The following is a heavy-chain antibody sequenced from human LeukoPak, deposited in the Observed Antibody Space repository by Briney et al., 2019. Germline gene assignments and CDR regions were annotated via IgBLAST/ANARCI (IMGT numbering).Heavy chain of an antibody. V-gene: IGHV3-30-3*02. CDR2: ISYDGSNK. CDR3: VKVRGYSYGYVDY. J-gene: IGHJ4*02. D-gene: IGHD5-18*01. Sequence: GRSLRLSCAASGFTFSSYAMHWVRQAPGKGLEWVAVISYDGSNKYYADSVKGRFTISRDNSKNTLYLQMNSLRAEDTALYYCVKVRGYSYGYVDYWGQGTLVTVSS. CDR1: GFTFSSYA.